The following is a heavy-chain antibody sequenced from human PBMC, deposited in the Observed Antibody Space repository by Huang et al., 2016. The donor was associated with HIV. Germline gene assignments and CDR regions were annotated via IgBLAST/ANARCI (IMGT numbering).Heavy chain of an antibody. J-gene: IGHJ4*02. CDR3: ASGPVIVSISRFYFEQ. CDR2: MQYGGRT. D-gene: IGHD3-22*01. Sequence: LLLRESGSGLVKTSEPMSLSCTVAFASISGKSINWTWVRQSPGKGLEWIASMQYGGRTYYNPSLKSRVSMSVDTSHNQHFSLTLASVTAADTAVYFCASGPVIVSISRFYFEQWGPGNLVTV. V-gene: IGHV4-39*02. CDR1: FASISGKSIN.